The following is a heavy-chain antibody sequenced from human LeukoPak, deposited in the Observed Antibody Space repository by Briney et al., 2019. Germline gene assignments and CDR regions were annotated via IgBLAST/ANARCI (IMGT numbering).Heavy chain of an antibody. Sequence: EASVKVSCTASGGTFSSYTISWVRQAPGQGLEWMGRIIPILGIANYAQKFQGRVTITADKSTSTAYMKLSSLRSEDTAGYYRARELWGTNDYGGLDYWGQGTLVTVSS. V-gene: IGHV1-69*04. CDR1: GGTFSSYT. CDR2: IIPILGIA. J-gene: IGHJ4*02. D-gene: IGHD4-23*01. CDR3: ARELWGTNDYGGLDY.